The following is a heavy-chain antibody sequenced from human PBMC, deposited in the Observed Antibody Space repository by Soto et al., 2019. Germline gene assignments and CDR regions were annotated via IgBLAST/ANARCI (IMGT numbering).Heavy chain of an antibody. CDR3: AKSLRYSSGWDYYYYGMDV. CDR2: ISYDGSNK. Sequence: GGSLRLSCAASGFTFSSYGMHWVRQAPGKGLEWVAVISYDGSNKYYADSVKGRFTISRDNSKNTLYLQMNSLRAEDTAVYYCAKSLRYSSGWDYYYYGMDVWGQGTTVTVSS. J-gene: IGHJ6*02. D-gene: IGHD6-19*01. CDR1: GFTFSSYG. V-gene: IGHV3-30*18.